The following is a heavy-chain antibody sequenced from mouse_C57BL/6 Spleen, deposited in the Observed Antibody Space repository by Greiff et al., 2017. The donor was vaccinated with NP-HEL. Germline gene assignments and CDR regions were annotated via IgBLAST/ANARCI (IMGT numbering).Heavy chain of an antibody. CDR3: ARHEYGYDVYAMDY. CDR2: ISSGGSYT. V-gene: IGHV5-6*01. CDR1: GFTFSSYG. Sequence: EVQVVESGGDLVKPGGSLKLSCAASGFTFSSYGMSWVRQTPDKRLEWVATISSGGSYTYYPDSVKGRFTISRDNAKNTLYLQMSSLKSEDTAMYYCARHEYGYDVYAMDYWGQGTSVTVSS. J-gene: IGHJ4*01. D-gene: IGHD2-2*01.